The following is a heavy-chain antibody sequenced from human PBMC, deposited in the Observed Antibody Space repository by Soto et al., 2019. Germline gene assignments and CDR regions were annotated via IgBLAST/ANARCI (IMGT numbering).Heavy chain of an antibody. CDR2: IIPIFGTA. J-gene: IGHJ4*02. V-gene: IGHV1-69*13. D-gene: IGHD2-21*01. CDR3: ASSPIESSILWSQDFDY. Sequence: ASVKVSCKASGGTFSSYAISWVRQAPGQGLEWMGGIIPIFGTANYAQKFQGRVTITADESTSTAYMELSSLRSEDTAVYYCASSPIESSILWSQDFDYWGQGTLVTVSS. CDR1: GGTFSSYA.